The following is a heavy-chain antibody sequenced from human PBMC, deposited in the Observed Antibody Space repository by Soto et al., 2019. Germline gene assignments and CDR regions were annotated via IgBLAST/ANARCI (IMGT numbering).Heavy chain of an antibody. D-gene: IGHD3-3*01. Sequence: QLQLQESGPGLVKPSETLSLTCTVSGGSISSSSYYWGWIRQPPGKGLEWIGSIYYSGSTYYNPSLKRRVTISVDTSKNQFSLKLSSVTAADTAVYYWARHRPFWSGYYLDYWGQGTLVTVSS. CDR1: GGSISSSSYY. CDR2: IYYSGST. CDR3: ARHRPFWSGYYLDY. J-gene: IGHJ4*02. V-gene: IGHV4-39*01.